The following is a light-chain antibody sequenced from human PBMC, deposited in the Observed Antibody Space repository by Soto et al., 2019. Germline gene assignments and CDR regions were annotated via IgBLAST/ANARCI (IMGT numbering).Light chain of an antibody. CDR3: QQYNSYWT. CDR2: KAS. V-gene: IGKV1-5*03. Sequence: DIQMTQSPSTLSASVGDRVTITCRASQSISSWLAWYQQKPGKAPKLLIYKASSLESGVPSRFSGSGSGKYFTLTSSSLQADEFASYYRQQYNSYWTFGQGTKVEIK. CDR1: QSISSW. J-gene: IGKJ1*01.